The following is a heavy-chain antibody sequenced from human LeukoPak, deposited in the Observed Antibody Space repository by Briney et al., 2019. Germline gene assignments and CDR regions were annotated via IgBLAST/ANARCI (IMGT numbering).Heavy chain of an antibody. CDR1: GGSISSYY. D-gene: IGHD1-26*01. J-gene: IGHJ4*02. Sequence: PSETLSLTCTVSGGSISSYYWSWIRQPAGKGLEWIGRIYASGSTNYNPSLESRVTMSVDTSKNQFSLKLSSVTAADTAVYYCARAPPGGYSGSYYFDYWGQGTLVTVSS. V-gene: IGHV4-4*07. CDR3: ARAPPGGYSGSYYFDY. CDR2: IYASGST.